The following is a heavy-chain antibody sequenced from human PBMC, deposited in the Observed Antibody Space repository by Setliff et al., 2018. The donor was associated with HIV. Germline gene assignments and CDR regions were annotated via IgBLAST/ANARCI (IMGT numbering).Heavy chain of an antibody. V-gene: IGHV4-39*07. CDR3: ACRYYDLWSNYYTGIPY. D-gene: IGHD3-3*01. J-gene: IGHJ4*02. CDR1: GDYINSGVYY. Sequence: PSETLSLTCSVSGDYINSGVYYWAWIRQPPGKGLEWIGEINHSGSTNYNPSLKSRATISVDTSKNQFSLKLSSVTAADTSVYYCACRYYDLWSNYYTGIPYWGQGTLVTVSS. CDR2: INHSGST.